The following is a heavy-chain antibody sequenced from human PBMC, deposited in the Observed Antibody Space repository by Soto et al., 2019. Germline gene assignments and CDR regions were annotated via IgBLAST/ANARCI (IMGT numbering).Heavy chain of an antibody. CDR3: ATVGTIFRVSRNHCVDP. CDR2: IFYSGRS. J-gene: IGHJ5*02. Sequence: VPLHASGPGLVKPSDTLSLTCSSSRVAMSRFYWGWIRQIPGQGLAWMAYIFYSGRSTYNPSLESRVSTSAELSKTRFFLNLTSVTAAATAVSFCATVGTIFRVSRNHCVDPSGPGELVCVSS. D-gene: IGHD3-3*01. CDR1: RVAMSRFY. V-gene: IGHV4-59*13.